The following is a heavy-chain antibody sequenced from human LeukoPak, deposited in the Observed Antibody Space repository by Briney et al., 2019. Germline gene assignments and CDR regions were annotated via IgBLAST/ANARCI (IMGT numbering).Heavy chain of an antibody. Sequence: SETLSLTCAVSGGSINSSNWWSWVRQPPGKGLEWIGEIYHSGSTNYNPPLKSRVTISVDKSKNQFSLKLSSVTAADTAVYYCARAADYGYGVGHDYWGQGTLVTVSS. V-gene: IGHV4-4*02. CDR2: IYHSGST. D-gene: IGHD5-18*01. CDR3: ARAADYGYGVGHDY. J-gene: IGHJ4*02. CDR1: GGSINSSNW.